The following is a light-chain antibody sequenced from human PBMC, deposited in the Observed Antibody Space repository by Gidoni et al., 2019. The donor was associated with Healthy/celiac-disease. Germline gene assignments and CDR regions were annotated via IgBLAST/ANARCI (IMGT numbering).Light chain of an antibody. CDR3: QQYNNWPPWT. CDR2: GAS. J-gene: IGKJ1*01. CDR1: QSVRSN. V-gene: IGKV3-15*01. Sequence: EIVMTQSPATLPVSPGERATLSCRASQSVRSNLAWYQQKPGQAPRLLIYGASTRATGIPARFSGSGSGTEFTLTISSLQSEHFAVYYCQQYNNWPPWTFGQGTKVEIK.